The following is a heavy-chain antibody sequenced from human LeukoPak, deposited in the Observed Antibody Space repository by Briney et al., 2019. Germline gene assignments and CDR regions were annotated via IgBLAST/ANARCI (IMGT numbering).Heavy chain of an antibody. CDR3: ARGSPYYGSGSPIFDY. Sequence: QTGGSLRLSCVASGFTFTSYGMHWVRQAPGKGLEWVALIRHDGNDKYYAETVKGRFTISRDNSKNTLYLQMNSLRAEDTAVYYCARGSPYYGSGSPIFDYWGQGTLVTVSS. D-gene: IGHD3-10*01. V-gene: IGHV3-30*02. J-gene: IGHJ4*02. CDR1: GFTFTSYG. CDR2: IRHDGNDK.